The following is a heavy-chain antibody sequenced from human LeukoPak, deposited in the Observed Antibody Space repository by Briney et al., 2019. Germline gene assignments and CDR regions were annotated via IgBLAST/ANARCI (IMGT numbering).Heavy chain of an antibody. V-gene: IGHV4-34*01. CDR1: GGSFGGYY. D-gene: IGHD3-3*01. Sequence: KSSETLSLTCAVYGGSFGGYYWSWIRQPPGKGLEWIGEINHSGSTNCNPSLKSRVTISVDTSKNQFSLKLSSVTAADTAVYYCARYYDFWSGYPYYYYGMDVWGQGTTVTVSS. CDR2: INHSGST. J-gene: IGHJ6*02. CDR3: ARYYDFWSGYPYYYYGMDV.